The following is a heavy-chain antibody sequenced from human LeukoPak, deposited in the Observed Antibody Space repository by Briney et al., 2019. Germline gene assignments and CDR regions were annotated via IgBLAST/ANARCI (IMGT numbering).Heavy chain of an antibody. V-gene: IGHV1-18*01. CDR2: ISAYNGNT. CDR3: ARGRSGYYPKPFDY. J-gene: IGHJ4*02. D-gene: IGHD3-22*01. CDR1: GYTFTSYG. Sequence: VASVKVSCKASGYTFTSYGISWVRQAPGQGLEWMGWISAYNGNTNYAQKLQGRVTMTTDTSTSTAYMELRSLRSDDTAVYYCARGRSGYYPKPFDYWGQGTLVTVSS.